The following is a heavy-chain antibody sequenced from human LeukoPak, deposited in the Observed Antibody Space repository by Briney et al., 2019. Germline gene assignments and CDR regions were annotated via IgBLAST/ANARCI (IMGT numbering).Heavy chain of an antibody. J-gene: IGHJ5*02. CDR2: VYYSGST. V-gene: IGHV4-59*01. CDR3: ARGVVWSWFDP. Sequence: SETLSLTCTVSGGSISSYYWSWIRQPPGKGLEWIGYVYYSGSTNYNPSLKSRVTISVDTSKNQFSVRLSSVTAADTAVYYCARGVVWSWFDPWGQGTLVTVSS. D-gene: IGHD2-21*01. CDR1: GGSISSYY.